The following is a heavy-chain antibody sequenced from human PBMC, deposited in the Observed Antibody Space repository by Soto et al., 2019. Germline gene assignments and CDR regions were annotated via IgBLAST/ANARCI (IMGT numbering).Heavy chain of an antibody. D-gene: IGHD4-17*01. CDR3: ARALTVTTSLDL. CDR1: GYTFTNYG. J-gene: IGHJ5*02. V-gene: IGHV1-18*04. Sequence: QVQLVQSGTEVRKPAASVKVSCKASGYTFTNYGINWVRQAPGQGLEWMGWISTYNVNTYYAQKFKGRATLTTDTSTNTAYMELRSLTSDDTAVYYCARALTVTTSLDLWGLGTLVTVSS. CDR2: ISTYNVNT.